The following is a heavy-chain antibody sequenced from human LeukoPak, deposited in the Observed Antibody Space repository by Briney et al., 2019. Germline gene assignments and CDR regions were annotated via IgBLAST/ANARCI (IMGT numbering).Heavy chain of an antibody. J-gene: IGHJ5*02. D-gene: IGHD3-22*01. V-gene: IGHV1-46*01. CDR2: INPSGGST. Sequence: ASVKVSCKASGYTFTSYYMHWVRQAPGQGLEWMGIINPSGGSTSYAQKFQGRVTMTTDTSTSTAYMELRSLRSDDTAVYYCARGFGYDSIDPWGQGTLVTVSS. CDR3: ARGFGYDSIDP. CDR1: GYTFTSYY.